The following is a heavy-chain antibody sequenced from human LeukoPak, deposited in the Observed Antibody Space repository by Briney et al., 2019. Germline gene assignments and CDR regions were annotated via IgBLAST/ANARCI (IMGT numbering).Heavy chain of an antibody. CDR3: ARDPYSGGYGAYYYYYMDV. V-gene: IGHV3-30*02. CDR1: GFTFSSYG. J-gene: IGHJ6*03. D-gene: IGHD6-19*01. CDR2: IRYDGSNK. Sequence: GVSLRLSCAASGFTFSSYGMHGLRQAPGKGLEWVAFIRYDGSNKYYADSVKGRFTISRDNSKNTLYLQMNSLRAEDTAVYYCARDPYSGGYGAYYYYYMDVWGKGTTVTVSS.